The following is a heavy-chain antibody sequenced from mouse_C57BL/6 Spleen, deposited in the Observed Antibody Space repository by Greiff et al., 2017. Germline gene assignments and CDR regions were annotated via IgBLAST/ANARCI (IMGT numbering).Heavy chain of an antibody. Sequence: EVKVVESGPGMVKPSQSLSLTCTVTGYSITSGYDWHWIRHFPGNKLEWMGYISYSGSTNYNPSLKSRISITHDTSKNHFFLKLNSVTTEDTATYYCARDRDYGSSFRYFDVWGTGTTVTVSS. V-gene: IGHV3-1*01. CDR1: GYSITSGYD. J-gene: IGHJ1*03. D-gene: IGHD1-1*01. CDR3: ARDRDYGSSFRYFDV. CDR2: ISYSGST.